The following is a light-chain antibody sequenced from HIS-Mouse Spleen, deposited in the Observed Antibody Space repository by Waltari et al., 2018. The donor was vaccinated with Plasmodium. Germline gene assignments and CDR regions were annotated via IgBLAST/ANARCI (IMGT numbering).Light chain of an antibody. CDR2: KDS. J-gene: IGLJ3*02. CDR1: SLPKQY. Sequence: SYELTQPPSVSVSPGHTARITCSGDSLPKQYAYWYQQKPGQAPVLVIYKDSERPSGIPERFSGSSSGTTVTLTISGVQAEDEADYYCQSADSSGTPNWVFGGGTKLTVL. V-gene: IGLV3-25*03. CDR3: QSADSSGTPNWV.